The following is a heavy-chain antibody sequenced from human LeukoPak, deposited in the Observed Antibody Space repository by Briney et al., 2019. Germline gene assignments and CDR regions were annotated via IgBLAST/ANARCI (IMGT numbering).Heavy chain of an antibody. CDR2: ISGSGGNT. Sequence: GGSLRLSCAASGFTFSSYTMTWVRQAPGKGLEWVSFISGSGGNTYYTDSVKGRFTISRDNSKNTLYLQMNSLRAEDTAVYYCARRSGIAVAGAFDYWGQGTLVTVSS. CDR3: ARRSGIAVAGAFDY. CDR1: GFTFSSYT. D-gene: IGHD6-19*01. J-gene: IGHJ4*02. V-gene: IGHV3-23*01.